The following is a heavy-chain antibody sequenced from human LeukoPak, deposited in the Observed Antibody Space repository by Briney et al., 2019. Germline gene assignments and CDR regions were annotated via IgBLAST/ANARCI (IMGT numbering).Heavy chain of an antibody. Sequence: QPGGSLRLSCAASGFTFSSYWMHWVRQAPGKGLVWVSYFNGDDSGTNYADSVQGRFTISRDNAKSTLYLQMNSLRAEDTALYYCARLRREYFFDYWGPGNPVTVSS. V-gene: IGHV3-74*01. J-gene: IGHJ4*02. CDR1: GFTFSSYW. D-gene: IGHD3-10*01. CDR2: FNGDDSGT. CDR3: ARLRREYFFDY.